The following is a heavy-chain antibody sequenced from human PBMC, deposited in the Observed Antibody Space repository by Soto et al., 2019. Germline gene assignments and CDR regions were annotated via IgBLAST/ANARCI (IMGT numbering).Heavy chain of an antibody. CDR3: ARVPGP. V-gene: IGHV4-30-2*01. J-gene: IGHJ5*02. CDR1: GGSISSAGYS. D-gene: IGHD7-27*01. CDR2: IYHSGST. Sequence: SATVYLTRAVSGGSISSAGYSWSWIRQPPGKGLEWIGYIYHSGSTYYNPSLKSRVTISVDRSKNQFSLKLSSVTAADTAVYYCARVPGPWGQGTLVTVSS.